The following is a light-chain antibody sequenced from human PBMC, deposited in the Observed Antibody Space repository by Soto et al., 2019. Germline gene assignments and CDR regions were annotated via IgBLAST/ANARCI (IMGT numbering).Light chain of an antibody. CDR1: QSLSSN. J-gene: IGKJ1*01. CDR2: GAS. CDR3: QQYNNWPWT. V-gene: IGKV3-15*01. Sequence: DIVVTQSPATLSVSPGERATLSCRASQSLSSNLAWYQQKPGQAPRLLIYGASTRATGIPARFSGSGSGTEFTLTISSLQSEDFAVYYCQQYNNWPWTFGQGTKVEIK.